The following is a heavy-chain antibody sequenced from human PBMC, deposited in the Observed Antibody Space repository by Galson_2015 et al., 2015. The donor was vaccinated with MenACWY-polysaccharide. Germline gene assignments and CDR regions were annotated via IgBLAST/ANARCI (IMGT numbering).Heavy chain of an antibody. V-gene: IGHV3-23*01. J-gene: IGHJ4*02. CDR1: GFSFSANG. CDR2: SGSGGGL. Sequence: SLRLSCAASGFSFSANGMSLVRQAPGRGLEWVSCSGSGGGLYYADSVKGRFTVSRDNSKNTLYLQMNNLRAEDTAVYYCAKVGPRSSWTMGIDYWGQGTLVTVSS. CDR3: AKVGPRSSWTMGIDY. D-gene: IGHD6-13*01.